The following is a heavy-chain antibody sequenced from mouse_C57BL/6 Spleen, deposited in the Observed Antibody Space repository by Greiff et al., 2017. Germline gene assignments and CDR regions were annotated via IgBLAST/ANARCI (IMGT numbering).Heavy chain of an antibody. CDR2: IRNKANNHAT. D-gene: IGHD2-5*01. J-gene: IGHJ4*01. CDR1: GFTFSDAW. CDR3: NSKRPYYAMDY. Sequence: EVMLVESGGGLVQPGGSMKLSCAASGFTFSDAWMDWVRQSPEKGLEWVAKIRNKANNHATYYAESVKGRFTISRDDSKSSVYLQMNSLRAEDTGIYYCNSKRPYYAMDYWGQGTSVTVSS. V-gene: IGHV6-6*01.